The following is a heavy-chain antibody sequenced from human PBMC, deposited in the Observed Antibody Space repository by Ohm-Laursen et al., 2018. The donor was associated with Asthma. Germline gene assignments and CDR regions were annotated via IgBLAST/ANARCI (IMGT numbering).Heavy chain of an antibody. CDR1: GFTFDDYA. D-gene: IGHD2-8*01. V-gene: IGHV3-9*01. Sequence: SLRLSCAASGFTFDDYAMHWVRQAPGKGLEWVSGISWNSGSIGYADSVKGRFTISRDNSKNTVYLQMNSLRAEDTAVYYCAKDRVYGDGLLAYDYWGQGTLVTVSS. CDR2: ISWNSGSI. J-gene: IGHJ4*02. CDR3: AKDRVYGDGLLAYDY.